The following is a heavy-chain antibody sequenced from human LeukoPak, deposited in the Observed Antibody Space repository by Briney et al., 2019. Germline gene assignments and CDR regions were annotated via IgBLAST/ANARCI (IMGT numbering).Heavy chain of an antibody. CDR1: GGSISSYY. Sequence: SETLSLTCTVSGGSISSYYWSWIRQPPGKGLEWIGYIYYSGSTNYNPSLKSRVTISVDTSKNQFSLKLSSVTAADTAVYYCARGIRGYSYIFGYWGQGTLVTVSS. V-gene: IGHV4-59*01. CDR3: ARGIRGYSYIFGY. CDR2: IYYSGST. J-gene: IGHJ4*02. D-gene: IGHD5-18*01.